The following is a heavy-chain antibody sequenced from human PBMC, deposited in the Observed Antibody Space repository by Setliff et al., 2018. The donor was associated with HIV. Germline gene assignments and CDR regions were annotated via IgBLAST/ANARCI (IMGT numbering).Heavy chain of an antibody. V-gene: IGHV4-39*07. CDR2: IDYSGNT. CDR1: GGSIGSTDYY. J-gene: IGHJ3*02. D-gene: IGHD3-16*01. CDR3: ARGGVDFVWGSYSPVPI. Sequence: SETLSLTCTVSGGSIGSTDYYWGWIRQPPGKGLEWIGTIDYSGNTYYNPSLKSRVTISVDTSKNQFSLKLRSVTAADTAVYYCARGGVDFVWGSYSPVPIWGQGTMVTVSS.